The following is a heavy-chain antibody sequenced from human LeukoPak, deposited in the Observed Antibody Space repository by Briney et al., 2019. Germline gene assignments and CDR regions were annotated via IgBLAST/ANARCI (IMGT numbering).Heavy chain of an antibody. D-gene: IGHD1-26*01. CDR1: GSSISSSSYY. CDR2: IYYSGST. Sequence: SETLSLTCTVSGSSISSSSYYWGWIRQPPGKGLEWIGSIYYSGSTYYNPSLKSRVTISVDTSKNQFSLKLSSVTAADTAVYYCARGLFPAGELHRSSWFDPWGQGTLVTVSS. J-gene: IGHJ5*02. V-gene: IGHV4-39*07. CDR3: ARGLFPAGELHRSSWFDP.